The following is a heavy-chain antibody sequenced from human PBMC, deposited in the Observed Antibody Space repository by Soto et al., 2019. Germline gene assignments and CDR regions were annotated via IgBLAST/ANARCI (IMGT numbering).Heavy chain of an antibody. V-gene: IGHV1-8*01. CDR1: GYTFTSYD. Sequence: QVQLVQSGAEVKKPGASVKVSCKASGYTFTSYDINWVRQATGQGLEWMGWMNPNSGNTGYAQKLQGRVTMTRNTXXSXAXXELRSLRSEDTAVYYCARERITIFGVVNYYYGMDVRGQGTTVTVPS. D-gene: IGHD3-3*01. CDR2: MNPNSGNT. CDR3: ARERITIFGVVNYYYGMDV. J-gene: IGHJ6*02.